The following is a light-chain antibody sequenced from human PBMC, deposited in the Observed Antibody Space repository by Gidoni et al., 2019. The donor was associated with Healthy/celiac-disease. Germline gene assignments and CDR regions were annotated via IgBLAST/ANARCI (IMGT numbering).Light chain of an antibody. V-gene: IGKV1-33*01. CDR3: QQYDNLPFT. CDR2: DAS. Sequence: DIQMTQSLSSRSASVGDRVTITCQARQDISNYLHWYQQKPGNAPKLLIYDASNLETGVPSRFSGSGSGTDFTFTISSLQPEDIATYYCQQYDNLPFTFGPGTKVDIK. J-gene: IGKJ3*01. CDR1: QDISNY.